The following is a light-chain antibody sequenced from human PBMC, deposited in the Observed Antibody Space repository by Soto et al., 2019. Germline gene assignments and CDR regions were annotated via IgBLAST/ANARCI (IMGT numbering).Light chain of an antibody. CDR2: EVT. V-gene: IGLV2-14*01. CDR3: SSYSATNTLV. Sequence: QSVLTQPASVSGSPGQSITISCTGTSSDVGDYPYVSWYQQHPGKVPKLIIYEVTNRPSGVTSRFSGSKSENTASLTICGLQAEDEADYYCSSYSATNTLVFGSGTKLTVL. J-gene: IGLJ1*01. CDR1: SSDVGDYPY.